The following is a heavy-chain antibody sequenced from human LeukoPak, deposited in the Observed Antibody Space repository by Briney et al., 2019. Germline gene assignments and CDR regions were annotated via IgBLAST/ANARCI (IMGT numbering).Heavy chain of an antibody. CDR2: INPNSGGT. J-gene: IGHJ4*02. D-gene: IGHD3-22*01. CDR3: ARDYYDSSGYYLDY. CDR1: VYTFTAYY. V-gene: IGHV1-2*02. Sequence: GASVKVSCKASVYTFTAYYMHWVRQAPGQGLEWMGWINPNSGGTNYAQKFQGRVTMTRDTSISTAYMELSRLRSDDTAVYYCARDYYDSSGYYLDYWGQGTLVTVSS.